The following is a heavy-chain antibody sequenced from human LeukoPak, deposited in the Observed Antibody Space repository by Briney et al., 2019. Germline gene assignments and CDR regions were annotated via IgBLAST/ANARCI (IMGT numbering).Heavy chain of an antibody. J-gene: IGHJ4*02. CDR3: ARDHGGDGYNLFDY. Sequence: SETLSLTCAVYGGSFSGYYWSWIRQPPGKGLEWIGYIYYSGSTNYNPSLKSRVTISVDTSKNQFSLKLSSVTAADTAVYYCARDHGGDGYNLFDYWGQGTLVTVSS. CDR2: IYYSGST. V-gene: IGHV4-59*01. CDR1: GGSFSGYY. D-gene: IGHD5-24*01.